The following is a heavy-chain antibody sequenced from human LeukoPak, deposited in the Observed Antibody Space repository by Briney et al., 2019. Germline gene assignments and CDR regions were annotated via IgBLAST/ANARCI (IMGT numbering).Heavy chain of an antibody. CDR3: ARSPCSSTNCPNGGHYFDY. J-gene: IGHJ4*02. D-gene: IGHD2-2*01. CDR1: GYTFTSYG. V-gene: IGHV1-18*01. CDR2: ISAYNGNT. Sequence: ASVKVSCKASGYTFTSYGISWLRQAPGQGLEWRGWISAYNGNTNYTQKLQGRVTMTTDTSTSTAYMELRSLRSDDTAVYYCARSPCSSTNCPNGGHYFDYWGQGALVTVSS.